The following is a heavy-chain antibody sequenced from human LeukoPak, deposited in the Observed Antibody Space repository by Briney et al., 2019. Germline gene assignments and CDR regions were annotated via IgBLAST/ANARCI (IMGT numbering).Heavy chain of an antibody. CDR2: ISYDGSNK. Sequence: PGGSLRLSCAASGFTFSSYAMHWVRQAPGKGLEWVAVISYDGSNKYYADSVKGRFTISRDNSKNTPYLRMNSLRAEDTAVYYCAREELWSYYFDYWGQGTLVTVSS. CDR1: GFTFSSYA. V-gene: IGHV3-30-3*01. CDR3: AREELWSYYFDY. J-gene: IGHJ4*02. D-gene: IGHD2-21*01.